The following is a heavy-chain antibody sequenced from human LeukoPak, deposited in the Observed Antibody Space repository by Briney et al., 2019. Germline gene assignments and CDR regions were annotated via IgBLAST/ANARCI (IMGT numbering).Heavy chain of an antibody. CDR3: AKRAVAGTYYFDY. J-gene: IGHJ4*02. D-gene: IGHD6-19*01. CDR1: GFTFNSDA. Sequence: PGGSLRLSCAASGFTFNSDAMSWVRQAPGKGLEWVSVISASGASPYYADSVKGRFTISRDNSKNTLCLQMNSLRAEDTAVYYCAKRAVAGTYYFDYWGQGTLVTVSS. V-gene: IGHV3-23*01. CDR2: ISASGASP.